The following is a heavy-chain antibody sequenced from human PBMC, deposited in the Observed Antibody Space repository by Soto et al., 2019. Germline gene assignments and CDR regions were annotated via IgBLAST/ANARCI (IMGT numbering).Heavy chain of an antibody. Sequence: GESLKISCKGSGYSFTSYWIGWVRQMPGKGLEWMGIIYPGDSDTRYSPSFQGQVTISADKSISTAYLQWSSLKASDTAMYYCARQSMVRGVYYYYYYMDVWGKGTTVTVSS. V-gene: IGHV5-51*01. J-gene: IGHJ6*03. D-gene: IGHD3-10*01. CDR2: IYPGDSDT. CDR3: ARQSMVRGVYYYYYYMDV. CDR1: GYSFTSYW.